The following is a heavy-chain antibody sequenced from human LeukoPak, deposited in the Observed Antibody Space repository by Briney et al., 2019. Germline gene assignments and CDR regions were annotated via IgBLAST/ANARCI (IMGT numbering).Heavy chain of an antibody. Sequence: PSETLSLTCAVYGGSFSGYYWSWIRQPPGKGLEWIGEINHSGSTNYNPSLKSRVTISVDTSKNQFSLKLSSVTAADTAVYYCARGTPDPYYYYYYGMDVWGQGTTVTVSS. V-gene: IGHV4-34*01. CDR3: ARGTPDPYYYYYYGMDV. CDR1: GGSFSGYY. CDR2: INHSGST. J-gene: IGHJ6*02.